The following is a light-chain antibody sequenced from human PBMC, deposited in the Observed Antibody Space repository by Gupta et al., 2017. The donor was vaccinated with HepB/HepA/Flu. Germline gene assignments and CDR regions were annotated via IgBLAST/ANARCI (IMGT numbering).Light chain of an antibody. CDR1: SSNIGAGYD. Sequence: QSVLTQPPSVSAAPGQRVTISCTGSSSNIGAGYDVHWYQQLPGTAPKLLIYGNSNRPSGVPDRFSGSKSGTSASLAITGLQAEDEADYYCQSYDSSRSCVVFGGGTKLTVL. V-gene: IGLV1-40*01. CDR3: QSYDSSRSCVV. CDR2: GNS. J-gene: IGLJ2*01.